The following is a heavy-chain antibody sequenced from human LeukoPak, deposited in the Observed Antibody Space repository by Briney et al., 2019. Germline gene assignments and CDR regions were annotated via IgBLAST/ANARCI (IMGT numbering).Heavy chain of an antibody. J-gene: IGHJ4*02. V-gene: IGHV3-48*04. Sequence: GGSLRLSCAASGFTFSVKSMNWVRLAPGKGLEWISYISTTSSTIHYADSVKGRFTISRDNAKNSLYLQMDSLRAEDTAVYYCATLGHGTGWFFDYWGQGTLVTVSS. CDR2: ISTTSSTI. CDR3: ATLGHGTGWFFDY. CDR1: GFTFSVKS. D-gene: IGHD6-19*01.